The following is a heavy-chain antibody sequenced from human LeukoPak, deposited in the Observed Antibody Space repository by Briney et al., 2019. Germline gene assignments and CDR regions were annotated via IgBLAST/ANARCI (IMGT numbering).Heavy chain of an antibody. CDR1: GLTFSLYS. D-gene: IGHD7-27*01. CDR2: ISTNGGST. Sequence: PGGSLRLSCSASGLTFSLYSMHWVRKPPAQGLEYVSGISTNGGSTYYADSVKGRFTISRDNSKNTLYLQMSTLRAEDTSVYYCVTELGIGGFDIWGQGTMVTVSS. V-gene: IGHV3-64D*06. J-gene: IGHJ3*02. CDR3: VTELGIGGFDI.